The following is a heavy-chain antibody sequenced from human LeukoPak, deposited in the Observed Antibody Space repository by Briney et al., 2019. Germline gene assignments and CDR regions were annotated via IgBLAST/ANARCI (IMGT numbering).Heavy chain of an antibody. CDR2: IYYSGST. J-gene: IGHJ4*02. Sequence: SETLSLTCTVSGGSISSSSYYWGWIRQPPGKGLEWIGSIYYSGSTNYNPSLKSRVTISVDTSKNQFSLKLSSVTAADTAVYYCARLRRDGLYFDYWGQGTLVTVSS. CDR1: GGSISSSSYY. D-gene: IGHD5-24*01. V-gene: IGHV4-39*07. CDR3: ARLRRDGLYFDY.